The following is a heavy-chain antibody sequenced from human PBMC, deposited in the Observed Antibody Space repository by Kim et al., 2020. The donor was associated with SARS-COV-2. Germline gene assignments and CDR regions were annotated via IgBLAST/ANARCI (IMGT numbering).Heavy chain of an antibody. J-gene: IGHJ4*02. V-gene: IGHV3-30*04. D-gene: IGHD3-10*01. CDR3: ARVTTPYGSGIYDGRY. Sequence: GGSLRLSCAASGFTFSSYAMHWVRQAPGKGLEWVAVISYDGSNKYYADSVKGRFTISRDNSKNTLYLQMNSLRAEDTAVYYCARVTTPYGSGIYDGRYWGQGTLVTVSS. CDR2: ISYDGSNK. CDR1: GFTFSSYA.